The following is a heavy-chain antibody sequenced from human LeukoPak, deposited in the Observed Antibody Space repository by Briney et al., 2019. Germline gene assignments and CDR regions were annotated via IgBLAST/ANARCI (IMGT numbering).Heavy chain of an antibody. CDR1: GFTFSNHW. CDR3: VNTHGSGSYNN. V-gene: IGHV3-74*01. Sequence: GGSLRLSCAASGFTFSNHWMHWVRQAPGKGLVSVSRIHTDGSITTYADSVKGRFTISRDNAKNTLSLQMNSLGAEDTAVYYCVNTHGSGSYNNWGQGTLVTVSS. CDR2: IHTDGSIT. D-gene: IGHD3-10*01. J-gene: IGHJ1*01.